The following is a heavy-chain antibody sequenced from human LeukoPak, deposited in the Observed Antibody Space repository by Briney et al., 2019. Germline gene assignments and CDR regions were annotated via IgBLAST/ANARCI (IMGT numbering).Heavy chain of an antibody. Sequence: SETLSLTCTVSGDSISNSNYYWGWFGPPPGKGLEWIGSIYYTGSTHYNPSLKSRVTISVDTSKNQFSLKLSSVTAADTAVFYCARRLGSAWYFDYWGQGTLVTVSS. CDR2: IYYTGST. CDR1: GDSISNSNYY. J-gene: IGHJ4*02. V-gene: IGHV4-39*01. D-gene: IGHD6-25*01. CDR3: ARRLGSAWYFDY.